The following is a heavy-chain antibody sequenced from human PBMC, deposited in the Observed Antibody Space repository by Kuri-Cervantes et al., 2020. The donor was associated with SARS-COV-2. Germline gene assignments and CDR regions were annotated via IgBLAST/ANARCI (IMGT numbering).Heavy chain of an antibody. D-gene: IGHD2-2*01. CDR1: GGSVSSGSYY. Sequence: SETLSLTCTVSGGSVSSGSYYWSWIRQPPGKGLEWIGYIYYSGSTNYNPSLKSRVTISVDTSKNQFSLKLSSVTAADTAVYYCAREGCSSTSCYSAWFDPWGQGTLVTVSS. V-gene: IGHV4-61*01. CDR3: AREGCSSTSCYSAWFDP. CDR2: IYYSGST. J-gene: IGHJ5*02.